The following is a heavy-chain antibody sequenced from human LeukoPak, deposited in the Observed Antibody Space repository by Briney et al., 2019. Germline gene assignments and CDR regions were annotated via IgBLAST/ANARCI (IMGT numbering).Heavy chain of an antibody. D-gene: IGHD6-25*01. CDR3: ARHSISGYYCLGY. J-gene: IGHJ4*02. Sequence: SETLSLTCTVSGASISSEYWSWIRQPAGKGLEWIGRIYATGTPYYNPSISSRGAMSVDTSKNQFSLKLSSVTAADTAVYYFARHSISGYYCLGYWGQGALVTVSS. V-gene: IGHV4-4*07. CDR1: GASISSEY. CDR2: IYATGTP.